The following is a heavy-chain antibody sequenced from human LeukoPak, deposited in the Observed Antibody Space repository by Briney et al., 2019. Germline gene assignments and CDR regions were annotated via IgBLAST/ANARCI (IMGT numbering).Heavy chain of an antibody. CDR2: INIRKGNA. V-gene: IGHV1-18*01. CDR1: GYTFTTYE. J-gene: IGHJ4*02. Sequence: GASVKVACKASGYTFTTYEIIWVRQAPGQGLEWMGWINIRKGNANYAHQLQGRVTMTTDTSTSTSYMELASLRFDDTAIYYCARNHLGLGLWGQGTLVTVSS. D-gene: IGHD3-16*01. CDR3: ARNHLGLGL.